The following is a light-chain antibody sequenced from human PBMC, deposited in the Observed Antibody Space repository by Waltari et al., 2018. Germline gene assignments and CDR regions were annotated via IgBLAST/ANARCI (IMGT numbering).Light chain of an antibody. V-gene: IGLV2-23*02. J-gene: IGLJ2*01. CDR2: DVS. Sequence: QSALTQPASVSGSPGQSITISCTGTSSDVGSYNLVSWYQQHPGKAPKLMSYDVSKRPAGVSNRFSGSKSGNTASLKISGLQAEDEADYYCCSYAGSSTFVFGGGTKLTVL. CDR3: CSYAGSSTFV. CDR1: SSDVGSYNL.